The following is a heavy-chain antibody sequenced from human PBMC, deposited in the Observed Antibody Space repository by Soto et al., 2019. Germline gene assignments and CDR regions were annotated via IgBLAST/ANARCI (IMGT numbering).Heavy chain of an antibody. CDR1: GYTFTSYG. CDR3: ARDLIDYDYIWGSYPPFDY. J-gene: IGHJ4*02. CDR2: ISAYNGNT. Sequence: ASVKVSCKASGYTFTSYGISWVRQAPGQGLEWMGWISAYNGNTNYAQKLQGRVTMTTDTSTSTAYMELRSLRSDDTAVYYCARDLIDYDYIWGSYPPFDYWGQGTLVTVSS. V-gene: IGHV1-18*01. D-gene: IGHD3-16*02.